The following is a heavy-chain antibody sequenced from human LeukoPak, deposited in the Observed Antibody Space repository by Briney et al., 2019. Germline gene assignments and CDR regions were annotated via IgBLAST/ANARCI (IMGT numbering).Heavy chain of an antibody. CDR1: GFTFSSYS. CDR2: ISSSSSYI. Sequence: PGGSLRLSCAASGFTFSSYSMNWVRQAPGKGLEWVSSISSSSSYIYYADSVKGRFTISRDNAKNSLYLQMNSLGAEDTAVYYCARDLGGDYSSGWYADYWGQGTLVTVSS. J-gene: IGHJ4*02. CDR3: ARDLGGDYSSGWYADY. D-gene: IGHD6-19*01. V-gene: IGHV3-21*01.